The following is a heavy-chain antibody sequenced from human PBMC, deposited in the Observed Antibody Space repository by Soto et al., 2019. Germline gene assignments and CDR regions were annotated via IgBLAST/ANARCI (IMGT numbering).Heavy chain of an antibody. J-gene: IGHJ4*02. CDR2: INPSGGST. V-gene: IGHV1-46*01. Sequence: ASVKVSCKASGCTFTSYYMHWVRQAPGHGLEWMGIINPSGGSTSYAQKFQGRVTMTRDTSTSTVYMELSSLSAADTAVYYCARVRRSSGYYYGYWGQGTPVTVSS. CDR3: ARVRRSSGYYYGY. D-gene: IGHD3-22*01. CDR1: GCTFTSYY.